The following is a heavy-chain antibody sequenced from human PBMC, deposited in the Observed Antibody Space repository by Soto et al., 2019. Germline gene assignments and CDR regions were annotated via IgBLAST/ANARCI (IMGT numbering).Heavy chain of an antibody. CDR2: ITSSSGHI. D-gene: IGHD3-10*01. CDR1: GFTLTTYT. V-gene: IGHV3-21*02. CDR3: VRERGLSSFYGMDV. J-gene: IGHJ6*02. Sequence: EVQLVESGGGLVKPGGSLRLSCEASGFTLTTYTMNWVRQASGKGLEWVSYITSSSGHIYYADSVKGRFTISRDNARNSLYLQMNSLIAEDTAVYYCVRERGLSSFYGMDVWGQGTTVTVSS.